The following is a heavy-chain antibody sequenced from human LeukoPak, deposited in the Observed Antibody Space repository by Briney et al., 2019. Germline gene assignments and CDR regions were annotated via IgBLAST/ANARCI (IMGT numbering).Heavy chain of an antibody. J-gene: IGHJ4*02. CDR1: GYSFTNYW. V-gene: IGHV5-51*01. D-gene: IGHD4-17*01. Sequence: GESLKISCKGSGYSFTNYWIGWVRQMPGKGLEWMGTISPGDSDTTYSPSFEGQVTISADNSISTAYLQWSSLKASDTAMYYCARLTTVTTFFAYWGQGTPVTVSS. CDR2: ISPGDSDT. CDR3: ARLTTVTTFFAY.